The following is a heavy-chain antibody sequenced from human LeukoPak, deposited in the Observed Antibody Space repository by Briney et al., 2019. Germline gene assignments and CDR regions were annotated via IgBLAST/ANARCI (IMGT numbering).Heavy chain of an antibody. CDR1: GFTFRRYN. V-gene: IGHV3-48*01. CDR2: ISSSDTR. D-gene: IGHD3-3*01. J-gene: IGHJ4*01. Sequence: GGSLRLSCAASGFTFRRYNMNWVRPAPGKGLEWVSYISSSDTRYYADSVKGRFTISRDNAKNSLYLQMNSLRAEDTAIYYCARELSSYDFWLWGHGTLVTVSS. CDR3: ARELSSYDFWL.